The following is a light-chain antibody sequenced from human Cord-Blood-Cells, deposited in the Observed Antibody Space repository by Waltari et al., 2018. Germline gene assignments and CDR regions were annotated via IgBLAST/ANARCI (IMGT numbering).Light chain of an antibody. CDR2: DVR. CDR1: SSDVGGYNY. CDR3: CSYAGSYTVV. J-gene: IGLJ2*01. V-gene: IGLV2-11*01. Sequence: QSALTQPRSVSGSPGQSVTIPCTGTSSDVGGYNYVSWYQQHPGKAPKLMIYDVRKRPSGVPDRFSGSKAGNTASLTSSGLQAEDEADYYCCSYAGSYTVVFGGGTKLTVL.